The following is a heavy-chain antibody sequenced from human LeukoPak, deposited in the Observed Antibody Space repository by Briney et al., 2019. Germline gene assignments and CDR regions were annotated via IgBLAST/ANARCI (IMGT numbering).Heavy chain of an antibody. Sequence: PSETLSLTCTVSGGSISSYYWSWIRQPPGKGLEWIGYIYYGGSTNYNPSLKSRVTISVDTSKNQFSLKLSSVTAADTAVYYCARDHPGAPFDYWGQGTLVTVSS. D-gene: IGHD4/OR15-4a*01. CDR1: GGSISSYY. J-gene: IGHJ4*02. CDR2: IYYGGST. V-gene: IGHV4-59*01. CDR3: ARDHPGAPFDY.